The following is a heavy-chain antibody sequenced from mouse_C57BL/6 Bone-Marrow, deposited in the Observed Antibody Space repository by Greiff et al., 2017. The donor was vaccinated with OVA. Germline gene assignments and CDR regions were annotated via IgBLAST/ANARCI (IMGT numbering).Heavy chain of an antibody. CDR2: IDPSDSYT. Sequence: QVQLQQPGAELVRPGTSVKLSFKSSVYPFTRYWLHWVKQRPGQGLEWIGEIDPSDSYTNYNQKFKGKATLTVDTSSSTAYMQLSSLTSEDSAVYYCARWGLASLFAYWGQGTLVTVSA. J-gene: IGHJ3*01. CDR1: VYPFTRYW. V-gene: IGHV1-59*01. CDR3: ARWGLASLFAY. D-gene: IGHD3-3*01.